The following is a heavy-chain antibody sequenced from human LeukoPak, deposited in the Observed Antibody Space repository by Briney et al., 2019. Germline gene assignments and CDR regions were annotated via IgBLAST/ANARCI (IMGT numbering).Heavy chain of an antibody. V-gene: IGHV3-74*01. D-gene: IGHD3-22*01. CDR3: AESSGYYSSFDY. Sequence: GGSLRLSCAASGFTFSSYWMHWVRQAPGKGLVWVSRINSDGYGTSYADSVKGRFTISRDNAKNTLYLQMNSLRAEDTAVYYCAESSGYYSSFDYWGQGTLVTVSS. CDR2: INSDGYGT. CDR1: GFTFSSYW. J-gene: IGHJ4*02.